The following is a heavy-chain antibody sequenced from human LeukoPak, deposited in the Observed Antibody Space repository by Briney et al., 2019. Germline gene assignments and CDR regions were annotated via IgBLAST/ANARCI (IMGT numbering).Heavy chain of an antibody. Sequence: ASVKVSCKASGYTFTSYDINWVRQATGQGLAWMGWMNPNSGNTGYAQKFQGRVTMTRNTSISTAYMELSSLRSEDTAVYYCASCQYQLLWRGSAVCCAFDIWGQGTMVTVSS. V-gene: IGHV1-8*01. CDR2: MNPNSGNT. CDR3: ASCQYQLLWRGSAVCCAFDI. J-gene: IGHJ3*02. D-gene: IGHD2-2*01. CDR1: GYTFTSYD.